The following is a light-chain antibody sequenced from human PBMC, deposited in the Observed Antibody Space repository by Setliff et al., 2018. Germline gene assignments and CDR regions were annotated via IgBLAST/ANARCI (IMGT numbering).Light chain of an antibody. CDR3: ATWDDSLNGDV. J-gene: IGLJ1*01. CDR1: SSNIGSHS. CDR2: KNS. Sequence: QSVLTQPPSASGTPGQRVTISCSGSSSNIGSHSVSWYQQLPGTAPKLLIYKNSQRSSGVPDRFSGSKSGTPASLAISGLQSEDEADYHCATWDDSLNGDVFASGTKVTVL. V-gene: IGLV1-44*01.